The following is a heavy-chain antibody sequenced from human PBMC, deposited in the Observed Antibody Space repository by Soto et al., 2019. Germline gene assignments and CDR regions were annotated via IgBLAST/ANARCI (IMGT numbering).Heavy chain of an antibody. V-gene: IGHV3-15*07. CDR2: IRSNADGGTA. CDR1: GFTFSNAW. J-gene: IGHJ4*02. D-gene: IGHD3-3*01. CDR3: TTSISGLVTDH. Sequence: EVQLVESGGGLVKPGGSLRLSCAASGFTFSNAWMNWVRQAPGKGLEWVGRIRSNADGGTADYAAPVKGRFTFSRDDSQNTLFLQMNSLKTEDTAVYFCTTSISGLVTDHWGQGTLVTVSS.